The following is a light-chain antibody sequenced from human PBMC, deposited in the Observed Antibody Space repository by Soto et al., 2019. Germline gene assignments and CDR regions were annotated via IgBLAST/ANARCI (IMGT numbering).Light chain of an antibody. CDR3: QQYGGSGT. V-gene: IGKV3-20*01. J-gene: IGKJ1*01. CDR2: GAS. Sequence: EIGLTQSPGTLSLSPGERATVSCGASQSVSNNYLAWYQQKPGQAPRLLIYGASNRATGIPDRFSGSGSGTDFTLTISRLEPEDFAVYYCQQYGGSGTFGQGTKVDIK. CDR1: QSVSNNY.